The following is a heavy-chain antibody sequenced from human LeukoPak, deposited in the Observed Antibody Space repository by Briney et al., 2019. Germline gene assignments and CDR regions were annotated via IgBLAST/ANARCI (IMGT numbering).Heavy chain of an antibody. Sequence: GGSLRLSCAASGFTFSTSVMSWVRQVPGKGLEWVSTLNRDGTRTYYSLFSSGRFIVSRDNSMNTLYLQMNGLRADDTAVYYCARDRGGYSTDFDFWGQGTLVTVTS. CDR3: ARDRGGYSTDFDF. J-gene: IGHJ4*02. CDR1: GFTFSTSV. D-gene: IGHD6-13*01. CDR2: LNRDGTRT. V-gene: IGHV3-23*01.